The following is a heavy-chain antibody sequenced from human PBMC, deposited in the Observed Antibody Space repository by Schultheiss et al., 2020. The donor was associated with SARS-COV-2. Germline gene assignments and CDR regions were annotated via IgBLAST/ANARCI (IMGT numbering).Heavy chain of an antibody. J-gene: IGHJ6*02. CDR1: GFSLSTSGM. CDR2: INHSGST. CDR3: ARDYSSGSRYYYGMDV. Sequence: SGPTLVKPTQTLTLTCTFSGFSLSTSGMCVSWIRQPPGKGLEWIGEINHSGSTNYNPSLKSRVTISVDTSKNQFSLKLSSVTAADTAVYYCARDYSSGSRYYYGMDVWGQGTTVTVSS. V-gene: IGHV4-38-2*02. D-gene: IGHD6-19*01.